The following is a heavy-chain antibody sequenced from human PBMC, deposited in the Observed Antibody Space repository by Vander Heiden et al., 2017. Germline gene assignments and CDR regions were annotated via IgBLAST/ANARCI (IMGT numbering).Heavy chain of an antibody. CDR3: ATLPSSGYDHPFDP. CDR1: GYTLPELS. D-gene: IGHD5-12*01. V-gene: IGHV1-24*01. CDR2: FDPEDGET. J-gene: IGHJ5*02. Sequence: QVQLVQSGAEVTKPGASVKVSCKVSGYTLPELSMHWVRQAPGKGLEWMGGFDPEDGETIYAQKFQGRVTMTEDTSTDTAYMELSSLRSEDTAVYYCATLPSSGYDHPFDPWGQGTLVTVSS.